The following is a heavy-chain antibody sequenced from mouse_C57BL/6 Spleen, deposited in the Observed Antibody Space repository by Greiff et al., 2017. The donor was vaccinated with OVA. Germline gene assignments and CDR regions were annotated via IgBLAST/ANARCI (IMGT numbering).Heavy chain of an antibody. V-gene: IGHV5-17*01. CDR3: TTGSRSLGDY. CDR1: GFTFSDYG. Sequence: DVMLVESGGGLVKPGGSLKLSCAASGFTFSDYGMHWVRQAPEKGLEWVAYISSGSSTIYYADTVKGRFTISRDNAKNTLFLQMTRLRSEDTAMYYCTTGSRSLGDYWGQGTTLTVSS. D-gene: IGHD3-1*01. J-gene: IGHJ2*01. CDR2: ISSGSSTI.